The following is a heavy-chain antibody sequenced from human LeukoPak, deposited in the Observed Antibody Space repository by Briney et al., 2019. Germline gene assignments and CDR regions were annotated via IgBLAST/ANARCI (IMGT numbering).Heavy chain of an antibody. Sequence: GESLKIFCKGSGYSSTSYWIGCVRRMPGKGLEWSGIIYPGDSDTRYSPSFPGQVTISADKSISTAYLQWSSLKASDTAMYYCARISPYYYYGMDVWGQGTTVTVSS. J-gene: IGHJ6*02. CDR2: IYPGDSDT. CDR3: ARISPYYYYGMDV. V-gene: IGHV5-51*01. CDR1: GYSSTSYW.